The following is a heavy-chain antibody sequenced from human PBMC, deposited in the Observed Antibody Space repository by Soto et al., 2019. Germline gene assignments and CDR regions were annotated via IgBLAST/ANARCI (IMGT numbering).Heavy chain of an antibody. D-gene: IGHD3-16*01. CDR1: GFTFSSYA. V-gene: IGHV3-23*01. CDR3: AKGHQPPIWGPPGMDV. Sequence: EVRLLESGGGLAQPGGSLRLSCVASGFTFSSYAMNWVRQAPGKGLDWVSTISGRAVSTYYADSVKGRFTIARDNSKNTLYLQMNSLRVEDTAVYYCAKGHQPPIWGPPGMDVWGQGTTVTVSS. J-gene: IGHJ6*02. CDR2: ISGRAVST.